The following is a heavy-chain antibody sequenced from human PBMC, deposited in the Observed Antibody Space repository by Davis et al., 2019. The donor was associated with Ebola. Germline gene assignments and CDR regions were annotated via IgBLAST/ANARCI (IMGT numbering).Heavy chain of an antibody. CDR2: ISWNSVTV. CDR3: AKDICGPKWELCYYYYGLDV. D-gene: IGHD1-26*01. Sequence: SLKISCPVSGFTFDDYAFHWVRQAPGKGLEWVSAISWNSVTVAYADSVKGRFTISRDNAKNSLYLQMNSLRTEDTALYFCAKDICGPKWELCYYYYGLDVWGQGTTVTVSS. CDR1: GFTFDDYA. V-gene: IGHV3-9*01. J-gene: IGHJ6*02.